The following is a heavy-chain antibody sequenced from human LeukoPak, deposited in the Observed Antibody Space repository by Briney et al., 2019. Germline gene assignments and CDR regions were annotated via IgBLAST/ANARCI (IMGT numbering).Heavy chain of an antibody. J-gene: IGHJ5*02. V-gene: IGHV1-18*01. D-gene: IGHD3-16*01. CDR1: GYTFTSYR. CDR2: ISAYNGNT. CDR3: ARDSHWGSAWFDP. Sequence: ASVKDSCMASGYTFTSYRISWVRQAPGQGLEWIGWISAYNGNTNYAQKLQGRVTMTTDTSTSTAYMELRSLRSDDTAVYYCARDSHWGSAWFDPWGQGTLVTVSS.